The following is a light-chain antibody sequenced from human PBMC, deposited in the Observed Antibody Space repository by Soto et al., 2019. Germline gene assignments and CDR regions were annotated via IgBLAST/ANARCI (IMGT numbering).Light chain of an antibody. CDR2: GAS. CDR1: QSVRSN. CDR3: QQYNNWPPT. Sequence: EIVMTQSPATLSVSPGERATLSCRATQSVRSNLAWYQQKPGQAPRLLIYGASTRATGIPARFSGSRSGTEFTLTISSLRSEDFAVYYCQQYNNWPPTFGQGTRLEIK. V-gene: IGKV3-15*01. J-gene: IGKJ5*01.